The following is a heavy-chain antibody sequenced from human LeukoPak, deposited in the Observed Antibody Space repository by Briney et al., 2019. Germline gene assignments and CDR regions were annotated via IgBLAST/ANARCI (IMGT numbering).Heavy chain of an antibody. V-gene: IGHV4-39*01. D-gene: IGHD3-16*02. CDR3: GRLLNYLWGTSRGYYFDY. CDR1: GASISSNTHY. Sequence: PSETLSLTCTVSGASISSNTHYWAWVRQTPGKGLEWIGIIDYGGSTFYNPSVKSRVTISVDTSKNLFSLNLTSVTAADTAVYYCGRLLNYLWGTSRGYYFDYWGQGTLVTVSS. J-gene: IGHJ4*02. CDR2: IDYGGST.